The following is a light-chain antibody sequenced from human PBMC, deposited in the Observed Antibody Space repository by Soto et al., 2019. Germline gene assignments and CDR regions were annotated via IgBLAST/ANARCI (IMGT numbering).Light chain of an antibody. CDR1: QSVNGA. J-gene: IGKJ1*01. V-gene: IGKV3-15*01. CDR2: GAT. CDR3: QQYNSYSWT. Sequence: ERVMTQSPATLAVSPGDRATLSCRASQSVNGALAWYQQRPGQAPRLLIFGATTRATDVPARFSGSGSGTEFTLTISSLQPDDFATYYCQQYNSYSWTFGQGTKVEIK.